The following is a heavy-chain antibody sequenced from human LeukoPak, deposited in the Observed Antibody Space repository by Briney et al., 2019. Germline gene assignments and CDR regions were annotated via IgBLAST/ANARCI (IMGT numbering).Heavy chain of an antibody. CDR1: GFTFSSYA. CDR2: ISYDGSNK. D-gene: IGHD4-17*01. J-gene: IGHJ4*02. CDR3: ARMPHYGDLNYSFDY. V-gene: IGHV3-30-3*01. Sequence: PGGSLRLSCAASGFTFSSYAMHWVRQAPGKGLEWVAVISYDGSNKYYADSVKGRFTISRDNAKNSLFLQMNSLRAEDTAVYYCARMPHYGDLNYSFDYWGQGTLVTVSS.